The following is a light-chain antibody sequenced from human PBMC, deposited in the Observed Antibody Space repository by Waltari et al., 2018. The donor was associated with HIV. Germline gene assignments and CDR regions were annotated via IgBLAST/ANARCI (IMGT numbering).Light chain of an antibody. CDR1: QTVLYTPNNKNY. J-gene: IGKJ1*01. V-gene: IGKV4-1*01. Sequence: DIVMTQSPDSLAVSLVERATVNCKSSQTVLYTPNNKNYLSWCQQKPGQRPKLRIHWASTGESAVPDRFSGGGYGADFTLTISSQQAENVAVYYCQQYYSTPWTFGQGTKVEIK. CDR2: WAS. CDR3: QQYYSTPWT.